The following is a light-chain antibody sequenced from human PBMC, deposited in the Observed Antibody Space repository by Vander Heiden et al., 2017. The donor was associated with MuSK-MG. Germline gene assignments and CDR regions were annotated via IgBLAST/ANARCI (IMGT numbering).Light chain of an antibody. CDR1: SSNIGAGYD. Sequence: QSVLTPPPSVSGAPGQRVTISCPGSSSNIGAGYDVHWYQQLPGTAPNLLIYGNSNRRSGVPDRFSGSKSGTSASLAITGLQAEDEADYYCQSYDSSLSGSGVFGGGTKLTVL. V-gene: IGLV1-40*01. CDR3: QSYDSSLSGSGV. J-gene: IGLJ3*02. CDR2: GNS.